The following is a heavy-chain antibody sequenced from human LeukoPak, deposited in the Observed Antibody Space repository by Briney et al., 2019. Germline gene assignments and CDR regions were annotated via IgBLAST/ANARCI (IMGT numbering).Heavy chain of an antibody. V-gene: IGHV4-59*01. CDR2: IYYTGTT. CDR3: ARGEDFERYYLAY. J-gene: IGHJ4*02. D-gene: IGHD3-9*01. CDR1: GGSISIYY. Sequence: PSETLSLTCSVSGGSISIYYWTWIRQIPGKGLEWIGYIYYTGTTNYNPLFESRATISVDTSKNQFSLKLTPVTAADMAVYFCARGEDFERYYLAYWGQGTLVTVSS.